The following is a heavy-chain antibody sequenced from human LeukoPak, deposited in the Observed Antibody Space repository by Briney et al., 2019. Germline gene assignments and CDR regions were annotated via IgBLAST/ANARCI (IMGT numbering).Heavy chain of an antibody. V-gene: IGHV4-59*01. CDR3: ARVHRAIAAAGDEGFDY. J-gene: IGHJ4*02. D-gene: IGHD6-13*01. CDR1: GGPINSYY. Sequence: SETLSLTCTVSGGPINSYYWSWIPQPPGGGLEWIGLSSDGGSTKYSPYLQSRVTISLDTSKRQFSLKLSSVTAADTAVYYCARVHRAIAAAGDEGFDYWGQGALVTVSS. CDR2: SSDGGST.